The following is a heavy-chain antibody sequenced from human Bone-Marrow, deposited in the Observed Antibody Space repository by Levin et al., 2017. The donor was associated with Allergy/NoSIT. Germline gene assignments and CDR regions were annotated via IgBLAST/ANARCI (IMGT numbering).Heavy chain of an antibody. CDR1: GFIFSNYA. J-gene: IGHJ4*02. CDR3: AKDDGYSASNFDH. CDR2: IRGSDSRT. V-gene: IGHV3-23*01. D-gene: IGHD6-13*01. Sequence: GESLKISCAGSGFIFSNYAMDWVRQAPGKGLEWVSGIRGSDSRTYYADSVKGRFTISRDNSKNTLYLQMNSLRAEDTAVYYCAKDDGYSASNFDHWGQGTLVTVSS.